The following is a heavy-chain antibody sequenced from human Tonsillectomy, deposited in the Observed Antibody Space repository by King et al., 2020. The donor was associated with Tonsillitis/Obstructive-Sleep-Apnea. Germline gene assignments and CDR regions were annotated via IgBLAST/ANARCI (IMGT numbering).Heavy chain of an antibody. CDR1: GFTFSTYG. V-gene: IGHV3-33*01. J-gene: IGHJ6*03. Sequence: VQLVESGGGVVQPGRSLRLSCAASGFTFSTYGMHWVRQAPGKGLEWVAGIWYDGSNKYYADSVKGRFTISSDNSKNTLYLQMNSLRAEDTAVYYCARRGITMIRGDYYYMDVWGKGTTVTVSS. CDR2: IWYDGSNK. CDR3: ARRGITMIRGDYYYMDV. D-gene: IGHD3-10*01.